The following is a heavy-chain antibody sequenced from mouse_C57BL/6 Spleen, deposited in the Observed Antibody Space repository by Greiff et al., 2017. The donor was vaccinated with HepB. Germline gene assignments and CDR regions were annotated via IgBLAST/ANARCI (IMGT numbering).Heavy chain of an antibody. CDR3: ARGSNLAWFAY. Sequence: QVQLQQSGPELVKPGASVKLSCKASGYTLTSYDINWVKQRPGQGLEWIGWIYPRDGSTKYNEKFKGKATLTVDTSSSTAYMELHSLTAEDSAVYFCARGSNLAWFAYWGQGTLVTVSA. V-gene: IGHV1-85*01. J-gene: IGHJ3*01. CDR1: GYTLTSYD. D-gene: IGHD2-5*01. CDR2: IYPRDGST.